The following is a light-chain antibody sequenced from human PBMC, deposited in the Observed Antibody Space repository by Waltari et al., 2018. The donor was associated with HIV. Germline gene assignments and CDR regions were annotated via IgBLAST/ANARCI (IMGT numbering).Light chain of an antibody. J-gene: IGLJ3*02. CDR2: AVI. CDR3: GSYSTGSALVV. Sequence: QSALTQPASVSGSPGQSITITCTGAISDIGTYDHVSWYQQHPGRAPKLLIYAVIHGPSGVSYGVAASKSGNTASLAISGLQSDDEADYYCGSYSTGSALVVFGGGTKVTVL. V-gene: IGLV2-14*03. CDR1: ISDIGTYDH.